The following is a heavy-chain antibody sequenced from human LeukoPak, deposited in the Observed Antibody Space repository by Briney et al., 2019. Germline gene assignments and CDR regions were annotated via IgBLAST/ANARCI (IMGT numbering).Heavy chain of an antibody. V-gene: IGHV2-5*02. J-gene: IGHJ4*02. D-gene: IGHD2-2*01. CDR3: AHSFMRRPAIVVVPAVVTYFDY. CDR2: ICWDDGK. CDR1: GFSLSTRGVG. Sequence: SGPTLVNPTQTLTLTCTFSGFSLSTRGVGVGWIRQPPGKALEWLALICWDDGKRYSPSLKSRLTITKDTSKNQVVLTMTNMDPVDTATYYCAHSFMRRPAIVVVPAVVTYFDYWGQGTLVTVSS.